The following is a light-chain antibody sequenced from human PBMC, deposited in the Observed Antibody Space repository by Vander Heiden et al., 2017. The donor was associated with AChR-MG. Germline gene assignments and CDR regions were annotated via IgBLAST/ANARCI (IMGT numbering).Light chain of an antibody. J-gene: IGLJ3*02. CDR1: NIENKS. CDR2: YDS. Sequence: SYVLTQPPSVSVAPGKTARITCGGHNIENKSVHWYQQKPGQAPGLVIYYDSDRPSGMPERFSGSNSGNTATLTISRVEAGDEADYYCQVWDSSSDPNWVFGGGTKLTVL. CDR3: QVWDSSSDPNWV. V-gene: IGLV3-21*04.